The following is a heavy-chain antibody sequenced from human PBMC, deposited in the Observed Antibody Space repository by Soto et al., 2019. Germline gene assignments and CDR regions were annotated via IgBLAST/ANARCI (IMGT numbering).Heavy chain of an antibody. Sequence: PGGSLRLSCAASGFTFSSYAMSWVRQAPGKGLEWVSAISGSGGSTYYADSVKGRFTISRDNSKNTLYLQMNSLRAEDTAVYYCAKTLKNYSGYDSRTGFDYWGQGTLVTVSS. CDR3: AKTLKNYSGYDSRTGFDY. J-gene: IGHJ4*02. CDR2: ISGSGGST. CDR1: GFTFSSYA. V-gene: IGHV3-23*01. D-gene: IGHD5-12*01.